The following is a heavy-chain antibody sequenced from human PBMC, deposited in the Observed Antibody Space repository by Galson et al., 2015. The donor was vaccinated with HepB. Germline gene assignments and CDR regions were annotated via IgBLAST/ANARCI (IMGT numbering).Heavy chain of an antibody. D-gene: IGHD3-22*01. CDR1: GFTVSSNY. CDR2: IYSGGST. V-gene: IGHV3-66*02. CDR3: AREILYYYDSRYFDL. J-gene: IGHJ2*01. Sequence: SLRLSCAASGFTVSSNYMSWVRQAPGKGLEWVSVIYSGGSTYYADSVKGRFTISRDNSKNTLYLQMNSLRAEDTAVYYCAREILYYYDSRYFDLWGRGTLVTVSS.